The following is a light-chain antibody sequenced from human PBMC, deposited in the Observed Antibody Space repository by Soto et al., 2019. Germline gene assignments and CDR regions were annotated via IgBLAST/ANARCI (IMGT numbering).Light chain of an antibody. Sequence: ETVLTQSPGTLSLSPGETATLSSRASQSVISFYLAWYQQKPGQAPRLLIYGASSRATGIPDRFSGSGSGTDFTLTISRLEPEDFAVYYCQQYGASPTFGQGTKVEIK. V-gene: IGKV3-20*01. CDR2: GAS. J-gene: IGKJ1*01. CDR1: QSVISFY. CDR3: QQYGASPT.